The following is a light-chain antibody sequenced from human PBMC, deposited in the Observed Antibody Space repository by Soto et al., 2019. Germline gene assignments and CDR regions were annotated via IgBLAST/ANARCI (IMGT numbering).Light chain of an antibody. CDR2: AAS. V-gene: IGKV1-39*01. CDR3: QQSYNSPRT. J-gene: IGKJ4*01. CDR1: QTISTW. Sequence: IQMTQSPSPLSGSVGARVTIACRASQTISTWLDWYQHKPGTAPKVLIYAASYLRSGVPSRFSGTGSGTDFTLTISSLQPEDFATYYCQQSYNSPRTFGGGTKVDIK.